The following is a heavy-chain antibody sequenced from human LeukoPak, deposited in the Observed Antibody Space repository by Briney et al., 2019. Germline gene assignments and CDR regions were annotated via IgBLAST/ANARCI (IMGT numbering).Heavy chain of an antibody. CDR1: GGTFSSYA. V-gene: IGHV1-69*05. Sequence: SVKVSCKASGGTFSSYAISWVRQAPGQGLEWMGRIIPIFGTANYAQKFQGRVTITTDESTSTAYMELSSLRSEDTAVYYCARDGSRYSSSWSVFDYWGQGTLVTVSS. CDR2: IIPIFGTA. J-gene: IGHJ4*02. CDR3: ARDGSRYSSSWSVFDY. D-gene: IGHD6-13*01.